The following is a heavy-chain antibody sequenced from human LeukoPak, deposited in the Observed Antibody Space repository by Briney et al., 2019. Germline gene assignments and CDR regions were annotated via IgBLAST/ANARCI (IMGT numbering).Heavy chain of an antibody. D-gene: IGHD5-18*01. CDR1: GYTFTGYY. V-gene: IGHV1-2*02. Sequence: GASVKVSCKASGYTFTGYYMHWVRQAPGQGLEWMGWINPNSGGTNYAQKFQGRVTMTGDTSISTAYMELSRLRSDDTAVYYCARDTAMAFYYMDVWGKGTTVTVSS. CDR2: INPNSGGT. CDR3: ARDTAMAFYYMDV. J-gene: IGHJ6*03.